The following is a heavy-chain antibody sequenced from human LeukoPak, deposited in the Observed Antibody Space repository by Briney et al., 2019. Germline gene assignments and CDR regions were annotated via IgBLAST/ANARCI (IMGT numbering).Heavy chain of an antibody. CDR1: GFTFSTYS. V-gene: IGHV3-21*01. CDR2: ISSSSSYI. CDR3: ARLGDKDVDIVATIEWRFDY. D-gene: IGHD5-12*01. Sequence: GGSLRLSCAASGFTFSTYSMNWVRQAPGKGLEWVSSISSSSSYIYYADSVKGRFTISRDNAKNSLYLQMNSLRAEDTAVYYCARLGDKDVDIVATIEWRFDYWGQGTLVTVSS. J-gene: IGHJ4*02.